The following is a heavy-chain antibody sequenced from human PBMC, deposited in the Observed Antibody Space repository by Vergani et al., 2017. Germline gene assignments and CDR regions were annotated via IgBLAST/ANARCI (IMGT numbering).Heavy chain of an antibody. CDR1: GGSFSGYY. D-gene: IGHD6-13*01. CDR2: INHSGST. V-gene: IGHV4-34*01. CDR3: ARGFPAAGTIPYYGMDV. Sequence: QVQLQQCGAGLLKPSETLSLTCAVYGGSFSGYYWSWIRQPPGKGLEWIGEINHSGSTNYNPSLKSRVTISVDTSKNQFALKLSSVTAADTAVYYCARGFPAAGTIPYYGMDVWGQGTTVTVSS. J-gene: IGHJ6*02.